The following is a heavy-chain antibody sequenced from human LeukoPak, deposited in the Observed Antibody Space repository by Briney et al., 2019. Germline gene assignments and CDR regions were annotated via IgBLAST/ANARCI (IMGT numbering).Heavy chain of an antibody. Sequence: SETLSLTCTVSGGSISSYYWSWIRQPAGKGLEWSGRIYISGSTNYNPSLKSRVTMSVDTSKNQFSLKLSSVTAADTAVYYCAREYSSSWYGIYFDYWGQGTQVTVSS. J-gene: IGHJ4*02. CDR1: GGSISSYY. V-gene: IGHV4-4*07. D-gene: IGHD6-13*01. CDR3: AREYSSSWYGIYFDY. CDR2: IYISGST.